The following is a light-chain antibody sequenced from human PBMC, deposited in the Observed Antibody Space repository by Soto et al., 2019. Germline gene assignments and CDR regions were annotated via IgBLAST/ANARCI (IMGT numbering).Light chain of an antibody. CDR2: AAS. V-gene: IGKV1-39*01. CDR1: QNIATY. CDR3: QQSYSMPYT. Sequence: DVQMTQSPSSLSASVGDRVTITCRTSQNIATYLNWYQHKPGRAPNLLIYAASSLHSGVPSRFSGSGSGTDFTLTISSLQPEDFATYYCQQSYSMPYTLGQGTRLEIK. J-gene: IGKJ2*01.